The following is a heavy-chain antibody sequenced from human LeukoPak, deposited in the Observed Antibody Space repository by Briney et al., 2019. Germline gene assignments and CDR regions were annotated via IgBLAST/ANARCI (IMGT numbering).Heavy chain of an antibody. V-gene: IGHV1-18*01. CDR2: ISAYNGNT. CDR3: ARDLRMATVSGGY. D-gene: IGHD5-24*01. CDR1: GYTFTSFG. J-gene: IGHJ4*02. Sequence: ASVTVSCKASGYTFTSFGISWVRQAPGQGLEWMGWISAYNGNTVYAQKLQGRVTMTTDTSTSTAYMELRSLRSDDTAVYYCARDLRMATVSGGYWGQGTLVTVSS.